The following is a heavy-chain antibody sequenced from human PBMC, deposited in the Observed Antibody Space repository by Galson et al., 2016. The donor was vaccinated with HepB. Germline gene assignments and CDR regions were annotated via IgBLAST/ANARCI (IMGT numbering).Heavy chain of an antibody. V-gene: IGHV3-30*03. CDR1: GFTFSNYG. CDR3: AIGGRVEGFYY. D-gene: IGHD5-24*01. Sequence: SLRLSCAASGFTFSNYGMHWVRQPPGKGLEWLGVLSHDGSDNHYADSVRGRFTISRDNSQNTLYLEMDSLRPDDTAVYYCAIGGRVEGFYYWGQGTLVTVSS. CDR2: LSHDGSDN. J-gene: IGHJ4*02.